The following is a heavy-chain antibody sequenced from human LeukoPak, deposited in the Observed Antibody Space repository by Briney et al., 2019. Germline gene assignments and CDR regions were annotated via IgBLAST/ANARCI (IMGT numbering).Heavy chain of an antibody. V-gene: IGHV5-51*01. Sequence: GESLKISCKGSGYSFPDYWIGWVRQPPGKGLEWMGIIHPGDSATRYSPSFQDRVTISADKSASTAYLQWSSLKASDTAMYYCARQVGVTLYFDYWGQGTLVTVSS. J-gene: IGHJ4*02. CDR2: IHPGDSAT. CDR1: GYSFPDYW. CDR3: ARQVGVTLYFDY. D-gene: IGHD1-26*01.